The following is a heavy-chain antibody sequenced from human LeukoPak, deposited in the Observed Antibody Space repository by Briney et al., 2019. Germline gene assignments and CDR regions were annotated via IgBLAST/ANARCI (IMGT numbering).Heavy chain of an antibody. CDR2: ISGSGGST. V-gene: IGHV3-23*01. Sequence: GGSLRLSCAASGFTFSSYAMSWVRQAPGKGLEWVSAISGSGGSTYYADSVKGRFTISRDNAKNSLYLQMNSLRAEDTAVYYCARDHDYGEPYYYYGMDVWGQGTTVTVSS. CDR3: ARDHDYGEPYYYYGMDV. CDR1: GFTFSSYA. J-gene: IGHJ6*02. D-gene: IGHD4-17*01.